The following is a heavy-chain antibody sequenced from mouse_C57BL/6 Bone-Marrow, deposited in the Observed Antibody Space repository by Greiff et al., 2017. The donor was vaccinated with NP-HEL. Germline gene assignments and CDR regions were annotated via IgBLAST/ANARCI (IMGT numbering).Heavy chain of an antibody. D-gene: IGHD1-1*01. V-gene: IGHV5-17*01. CDR2: ISCCSSTI. J-gene: IGHJ1*03. CDR1: GFTFSDYG. Sequence: EVKLMESGGGLVKPGGSLKLSCAASGFTFSDYGMHWVRQAPEKGLEWVAYISCCSSTIYYADTVKGRFTISRDNAQNTLFLQMTSLRSEDTAMYYCARPGYYGSSYSWYFDVWGTGTTVTVSS. CDR3: ARPGYYGSSYSWYFDV.